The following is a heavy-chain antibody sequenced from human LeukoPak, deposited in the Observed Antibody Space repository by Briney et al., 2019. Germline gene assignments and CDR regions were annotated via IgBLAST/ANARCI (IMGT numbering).Heavy chain of an antibody. Sequence: GGSLRLSCAASEFTFSNYGMHWVRQAPGKGLEWVAFIRHDGSNKYYVDSVKGRFTISRDNSKNTVFLQMNSLRVEDTAVYYCAKGGTDYWFNWFDPWGQGTLVTVSS. CDR1: EFTFSNYG. D-gene: IGHD2-8*02. CDR2: IRHDGSNK. J-gene: IGHJ5*02. CDR3: AKGGTDYWFNWFDP. V-gene: IGHV3-30*02.